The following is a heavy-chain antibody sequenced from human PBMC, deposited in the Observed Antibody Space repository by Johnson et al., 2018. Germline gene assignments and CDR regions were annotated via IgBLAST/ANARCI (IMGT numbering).Heavy chain of an antibody. V-gene: IGHV3-30*18. CDR1: GFTFSSYG. Sequence: QVQLVESGGGVVQPGRSLRLSCAASGFTFSSYGMHWVRQAPGKGLEWVAVISYDGSNKYYADSVKGRFTISRDNSKNTLYLKMKSRRAEDTAVYYCAKVARRYFDWLQAAFDIWGQGTMVTVSS. D-gene: IGHD3-9*01. CDR2: ISYDGSNK. CDR3: AKVARRYFDWLQAAFDI. J-gene: IGHJ3*02.